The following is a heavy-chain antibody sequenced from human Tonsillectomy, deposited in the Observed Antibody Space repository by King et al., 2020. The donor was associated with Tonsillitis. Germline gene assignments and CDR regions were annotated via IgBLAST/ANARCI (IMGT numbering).Heavy chain of an antibody. CDR3: ARFSPEVITSDEYTQQ. CDR2: IIPLFGSE. J-gene: IGHJ1*01. V-gene: IGHV1-69*01. Sequence: VQLVQSGAEVKKPGSSVKVSCETSGGTFSRHAISWMRQAPGQGLEWMAGIIPLFGSEHYAQKFQGRVTITVDEATTTAYMELNSLTSEDTAVYYCARFSPEVITSDEYTQQWGQGTLVIVSS. CDR1: GGTFSRHA. D-gene: IGHD3-22*01.